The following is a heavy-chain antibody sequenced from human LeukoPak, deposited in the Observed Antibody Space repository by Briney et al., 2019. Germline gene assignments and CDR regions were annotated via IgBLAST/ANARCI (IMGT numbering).Heavy chain of an antibody. V-gene: IGHV1-18*04. CDR1: GYTFTGYY. J-gene: IGHJ4*02. CDR3: ARVGVVPAAKHFDY. Sequence: ASVKVSCKASGYTFTGYYMYWVRQAPGQGLEWMGWISAYNGNTNYAQKLQGRVTMTTDTSTSTAYMELRSLRSDDTAVYYCARVGVVPAAKHFDYWGQGTLVTVSS. D-gene: IGHD2-2*01. CDR2: ISAYNGNT.